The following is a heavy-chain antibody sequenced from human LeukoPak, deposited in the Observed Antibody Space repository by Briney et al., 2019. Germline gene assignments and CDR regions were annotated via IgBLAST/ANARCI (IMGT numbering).Heavy chain of an antibody. CDR1: GFTFSSYS. CDR3: VITMVRGVDY. CDR2: ISSSSSYI. Sequence: PGGSLRLSCAASGFTFSSYSMNWVRQAPGKGLEWVSSISSSSSYIYYADSVKGRFTISRDNSKNTLYLQMNSLRAEDTAVYYCVITMVRGVDYWGQGTLVTVSS. J-gene: IGHJ4*02. V-gene: IGHV3-21*01. D-gene: IGHD3-10*01.